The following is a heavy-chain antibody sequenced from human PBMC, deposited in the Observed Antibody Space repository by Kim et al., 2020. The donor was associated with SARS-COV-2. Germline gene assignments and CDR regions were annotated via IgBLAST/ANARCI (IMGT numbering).Heavy chain of an antibody. CDR2: IKVDASDE. V-gene: IGHV3-7*01. CDR3: AKGWGFDN. J-gene: IGHJ4*02. CDR1: GFTFSTHY. Sequence: GGSLRLSCEASGFTFSTHYMSWVRQAPGKGLEWVANIKVDASDESYADTVKGRFTISRDNARNSLYLQMNNLRVEDKAVYYCAKGWGFDNWGQGTLVTVS. D-gene: IGHD3-16*01.